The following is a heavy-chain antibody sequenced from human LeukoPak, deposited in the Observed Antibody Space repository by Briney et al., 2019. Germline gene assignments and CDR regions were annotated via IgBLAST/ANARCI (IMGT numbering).Heavy chain of an antibody. D-gene: IGHD3-10*01. Sequence: SETLSLTCTVSGGSIDTYYWSWIRQPPGKGLEWIGYIYYSGGTNYNPSLKSRVTISVDTSKNQFSLKLSSVTAADTAVYYCAGVKIGGLAAPGYYSYGMDVWGQGTTVIVSS. V-gene: IGHV4-59*01. CDR1: GGSIDTYY. CDR2: IYYSGGT. CDR3: AGVKIGGLAAPGYYSYGMDV. J-gene: IGHJ6*02.